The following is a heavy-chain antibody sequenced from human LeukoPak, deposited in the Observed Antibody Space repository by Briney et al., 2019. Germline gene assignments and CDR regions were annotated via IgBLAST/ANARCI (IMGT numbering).Heavy chain of an antibody. CDR2: IKQDGSEK. Sequence: PGGSLRLSCAASGFTFSSYWMSWVRQAPGKGLEWVANIKQDGSEKYYVDSVKGRFTISRDNAKNSLYLQMNSLRAEDTAVYYCAREDLYPETIPRAYYMDVWGKGTTVTVSS. CDR1: GFTFSSYW. CDR3: AREDLYPETIPRAYYMDV. J-gene: IGHJ6*03. D-gene: IGHD3-9*01. V-gene: IGHV3-7*01.